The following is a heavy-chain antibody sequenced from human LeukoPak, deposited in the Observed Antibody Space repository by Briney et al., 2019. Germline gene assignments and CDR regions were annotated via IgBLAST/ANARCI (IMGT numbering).Heavy chain of an antibody. D-gene: IGHD3-3*01. CDR3: ARDQSGSYDFWSGYPSYYYYYGMDV. J-gene: IGHJ6*02. V-gene: IGHV3-74*01. CDR1: EFTVSSNY. CDR2: INSDGSST. Sequence: PGGSLRLSCAVSEFTVSSNYMSWVRQAPGKGLVWVSRINSDGSSTSYADSVKGRFTISRDNAKNTLYLQMNSLRAEDTAVYYCARDQSGSYDFWSGYPSYYYYYGMDVWGQGTTVTVSS.